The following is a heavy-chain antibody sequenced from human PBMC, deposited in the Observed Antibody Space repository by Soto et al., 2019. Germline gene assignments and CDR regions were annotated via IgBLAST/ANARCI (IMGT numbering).Heavy chain of an antibody. D-gene: IGHD3-22*01. Sequence: ASVNVSCKASGYTFSTYGVSWVRQAPGQGLEWMGWITVSNGNTNYIDNLQGRVTMTTDTSTSTAYMELWRLRSDDTAVYYCARSYSYGSYWYFDDWGQGTLVTVSS. J-gene: IGHJ4*02. CDR1: GYTFSTYG. CDR3: ARSYSYGSYWYFDD. CDR2: ITVSNGNT. V-gene: IGHV1-18*04.